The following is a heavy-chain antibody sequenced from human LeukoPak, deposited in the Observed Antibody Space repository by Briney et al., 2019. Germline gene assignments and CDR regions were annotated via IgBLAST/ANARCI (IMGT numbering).Heavy chain of an antibody. CDR3: ARGGYQFEH. CDR2: VRSKGDGGTT. Sequence: GGSLRLSCTASGFTFGNYAMSWFRQAPGKGLEWIGSVRSKGDGGTTEYAASVKGRFIISRDDSKSIAYLQIDSLKTEDTAVYYCARGGYQFEHWGQGTLVTVSS. V-gene: IGHV3-49*03. J-gene: IGHJ1*01. CDR1: GFTFGNYA. D-gene: IGHD3-16*02.